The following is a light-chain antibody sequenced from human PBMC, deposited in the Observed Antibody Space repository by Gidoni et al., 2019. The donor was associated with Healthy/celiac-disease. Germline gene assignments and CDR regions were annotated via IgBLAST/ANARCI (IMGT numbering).Light chain of an antibody. Sequence: DIQMTQSPSTLSASVGDRVTITCRASQSISSWLAWYQQKPGKAPQRLIYKASSLESGVPSRYSGSGSGTEFTLTISSLQPDDFATYYCQQYNSYWTFGQGTKVEIK. CDR2: KAS. CDR1: QSISSW. CDR3: QQYNSYWT. V-gene: IGKV1-5*03. J-gene: IGKJ1*01.